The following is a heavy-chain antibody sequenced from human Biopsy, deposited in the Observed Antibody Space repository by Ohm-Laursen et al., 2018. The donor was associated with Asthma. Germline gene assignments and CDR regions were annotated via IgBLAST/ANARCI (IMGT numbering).Heavy chain of an antibody. J-gene: IGHJ6*02. CDR3: ARVAVGSSWVYFYYGMDV. V-gene: IGHV3-30*03. D-gene: IGHD6-13*01. CDR1: GFTFSSFG. Sequence: SLRLSCAASGFTFSSFGMHWVRQAPGKGLEWVAVISFDGIHKYYADSVRGRYTVSRDNSQNTLNLEMTSLKAEDTALYYCARVAVGSSWVYFYYGMDVWGQGTTVTVSS. CDR2: ISFDGIHK.